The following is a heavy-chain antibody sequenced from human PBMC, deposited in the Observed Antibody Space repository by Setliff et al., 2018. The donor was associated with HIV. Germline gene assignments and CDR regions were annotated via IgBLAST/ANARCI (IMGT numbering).Heavy chain of an antibody. J-gene: IGHJ5*02. CDR2: IYYSGNT. Sequence: PSETLSLTCTVSGGSIKSSSYYWGWIRQPPGKGLEWIGSIYYSGNTYYNPSLKRRVTISVDTSKTQFSLNLSSVTAADTAVYYCARGFREYYDSSGYFLNWFDPWGQGTLVTVSS. CDR1: GGSIKSSSYY. V-gene: IGHV4-39*07. D-gene: IGHD3-22*01. CDR3: ARGFREYYDSSGYFLNWFDP.